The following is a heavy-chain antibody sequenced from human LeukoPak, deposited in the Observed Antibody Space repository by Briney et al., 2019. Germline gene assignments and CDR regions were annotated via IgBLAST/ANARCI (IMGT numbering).Heavy chain of an antibody. V-gene: IGHV1-8*03. Sequence: ASVKGSCKASGYTFTSYDINWVRQATGQGLEWMGWMNPNSGNTGYAQKFQGRVTITRNTSISTAYMELSSLRSEDTAVYYCARGQRFRRNWFDPWGQGTLVTVSS. J-gene: IGHJ5*02. CDR1: GYTFTSYD. D-gene: IGHD3-3*01. CDR2: MNPNSGNT. CDR3: ARGQRFRRNWFDP.